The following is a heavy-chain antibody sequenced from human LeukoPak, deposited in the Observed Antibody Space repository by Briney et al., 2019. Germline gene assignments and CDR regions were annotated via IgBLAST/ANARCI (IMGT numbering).Heavy chain of an antibody. D-gene: IGHD5-24*01. CDR2: IYYSGST. CDR1: GGSIRSSGYY. J-gene: IGHJ6*03. Sequence: SETLSLTCTVSGGSIRSSGYYWGWIRQPPGKGLEWIGSIYYSGSTYYNPSLKGRVTISVDTSKNQFSLKLSSVTAADTAVYYCARHLDGYNYYYYYYMDVWGKGTTVTVSS. CDR3: ARHLDGYNYYYYYYMDV. V-gene: IGHV4-39*01.